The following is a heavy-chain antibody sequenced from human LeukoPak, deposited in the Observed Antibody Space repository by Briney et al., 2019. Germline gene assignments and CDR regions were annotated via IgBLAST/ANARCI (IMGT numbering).Heavy chain of an antibody. CDR1: GGSISSGDYY. D-gene: IGHD5/OR15-5a*01. Sequence: PSQTLSLTCTVSGGSISSGDYYWSWIRQPPGKGLEWIGYIYYSGSTYYNPSLKSRVTISVDTSKNQFSLKLSSVTAADTAVYYCASSSGLRLPFDPWGQGTLVTVSS. CDR2: IYYSGST. CDR3: ASSSGLRLPFDP. V-gene: IGHV4-30-4*01. J-gene: IGHJ5*02.